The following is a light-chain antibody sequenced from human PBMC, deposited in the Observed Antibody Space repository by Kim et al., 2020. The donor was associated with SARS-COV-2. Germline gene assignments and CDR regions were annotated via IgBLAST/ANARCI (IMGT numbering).Light chain of an antibody. V-gene: IGLV2-14*03. J-gene: IGLJ2*01. CDR2: DVT. CDR3: SSYASSDTLL. CDR1: SSDVGGYNY. Sequence: GQSITISSTGTSSDVGGYNYVSWYQQHPGKAPKLMIFDVTKRPSGVSSRFSGSKSDNTASLTISGLQAEDEADYYCSSYASSDTLLFGGGTKVTVL.